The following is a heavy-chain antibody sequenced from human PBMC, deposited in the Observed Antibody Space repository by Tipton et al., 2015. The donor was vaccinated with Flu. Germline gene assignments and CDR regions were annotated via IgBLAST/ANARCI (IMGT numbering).Heavy chain of an antibody. Sequence: TLSLTCTVSGGSIRTSGFYWSWIRQLPGKGLEWIGYIYHNGDTHHNPSLKSRISISVVTSKNQFSLRLNSVTAADTAVYYCARDRGFSNWFDPWGQGTLVTVSS. J-gene: IGHJ5*02. V-gene: IGHV4-31*03. CDR3: ARDRGFSNWFDP. CDR2: IYHNGDT. CDR1: GGSIRTSGFY. D-gene: IGHD3-10*01.